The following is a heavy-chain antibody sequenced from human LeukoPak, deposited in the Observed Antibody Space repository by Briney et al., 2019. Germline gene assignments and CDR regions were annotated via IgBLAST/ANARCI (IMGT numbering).Heavy chain of an antibody. CDR1: GFTFRSFS. V-gene: IGHV3-21*01. CDR2: ISTSSSYI. Sequence: GGSLRLSCAASGFTFRSFSMNWVRQAPGKGLEWVSSISTSSSYIYYADSVKGRFTISRDNAENSLYLQMNSLRAEDTAVYYCASSSITERIFDYWGQGTLVTVSS. J-gene: IGHJ4*02. D-gene: IGHD3-10*01. CDR3: ASSSITERIFDY.